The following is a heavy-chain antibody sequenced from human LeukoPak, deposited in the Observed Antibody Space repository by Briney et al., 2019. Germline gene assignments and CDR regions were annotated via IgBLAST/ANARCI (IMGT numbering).Heavy chain of an antibody. Sequence: SERLSLTCTVSGGSISSSSYYWGWIRQPPGKGLEWIGSIYYSGSTYYNPSLKSRVTISVDTSKNQFSLKLNSVTAADTAVFYCAANSADYNTLGSSYKVWGQGTLVTVSS. V-gene: IGHV4-39*01. D-gene: IGHD3-10*01. CDR3: AANSADYNTLGSSYKV. J-gene: IGHJ4*02. CDR1: GGSISSSSYY. CDR2: IYYSGST.